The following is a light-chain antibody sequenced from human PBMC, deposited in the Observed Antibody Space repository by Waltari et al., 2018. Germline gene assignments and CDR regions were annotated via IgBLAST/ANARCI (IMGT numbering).Light chain of an antibody. CDR3: QQYMTNSWT. Sequence: DIQMTQAPSTLSASVGYRVTITFRASQSLINWLAWFQQKPGKAPKLLIYKASNLESGVPSRFSGSGSGTEFTLTISSLQPDDFATYYCQQYMTNSWTFGQGTRVEVK. V-gene: IGKV1-5*03. J-gene: IGKJ1*01. CDR1: QSLINW. CDR2: KAS.